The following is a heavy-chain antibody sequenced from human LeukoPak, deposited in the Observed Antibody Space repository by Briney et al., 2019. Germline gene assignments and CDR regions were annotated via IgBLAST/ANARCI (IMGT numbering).Heavy chain of an antibody. CDR1: GYTFTSYD. Sequence: GASVKVSCKASGYTFTSYDINWVRQAPGQGLEWMGGIIPIFGTANNAQKFQGRVTITADESTSTAYMKLSSLRSEDTAVYYCAKGVAATPYYYYYYMAVWGKGTTVTISS. D-gene: IGHD2-15*01. J-gene: IGHJ6*03. CDR3: AKGVAATPYYYYYYMAV. CDR2: IIPIFGTA. V-gene: IGHV1-69*13.